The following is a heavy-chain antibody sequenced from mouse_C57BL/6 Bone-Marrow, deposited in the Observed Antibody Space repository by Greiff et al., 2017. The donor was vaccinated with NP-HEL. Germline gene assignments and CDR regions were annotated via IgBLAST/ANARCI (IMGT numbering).Heavy chain of an antibody. CDR2: IYPRSGNT. D-gene: IGHD2-3*01. CDR3: ARWDGYYGWFAY. Sequence: QVQLQQSGAELARPGASVKLSCKASGYTFTSYGISWVKQRTGQGLEWIGEIYPRSGNTYYNEKFKGKATLTADQSSSTAYMELRSLTSEDSAVYFCARWDGYYGWFAYWGQGTLVTVSA. V-gene: IGHV1-81*01. CDR1: GYTFTSYG. J-gene: IGHJ3*01.